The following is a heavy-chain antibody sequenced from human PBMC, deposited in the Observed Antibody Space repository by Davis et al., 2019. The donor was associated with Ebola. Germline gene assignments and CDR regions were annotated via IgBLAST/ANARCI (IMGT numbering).Heavy chain of an antibody. J-gene: IGHJ4*02. D-gene: IGHD6-13*01. CDR1: GFTFSNHG. CDR3: ARLSSAGGEGFDY. V-gene: IGHV3-48*04. CDR2: INYNGGTT. Sequence: GESLKISCAASGFTFSNHGMSWVRQAPGKGLEWVSGINYNGGTTYYADSVKGRFTISRDNAKNSLFLQMNSLRVEDTAVYYCARLSSAGGEGFDYWGQGTLVTVSS.